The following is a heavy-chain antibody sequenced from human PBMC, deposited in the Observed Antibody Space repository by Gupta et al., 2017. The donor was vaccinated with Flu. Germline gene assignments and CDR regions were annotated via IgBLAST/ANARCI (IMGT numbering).Heavy chain of an antibody. CDR1: GFNFKTFY. Sequence: EAQLVASGGGVAKPGGSLRLSCAASGFNFKTFYITWVRQAPGKGLEEVSSLISSSSYIYYTDSVRGRFTISRDNAKNSLYLQMNNLRAEDTAVYYCARHFSDRDAFDIWGQGTMVTVSS. CDR3: ARHFSDRDAFDI. V-gene: IGHV3-21*02. CDR2: LISSSSYI. J-gene: IGHJ3*02. D-gene: IGHD3-22*01.